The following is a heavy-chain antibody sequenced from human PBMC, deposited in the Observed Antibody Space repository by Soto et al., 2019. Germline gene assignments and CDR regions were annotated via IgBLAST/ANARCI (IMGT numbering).Heavy chain of an antibody. CDR1: GFTVSSNY. Sequence: EVQLVESGGGLVQPGGSLRLSCAASGFTVSSNYMSWVRQAPGKGLEWVSVIYSGGSTYYADSVKGRFTISRHNSKNTRYLQMNSLRAEDTAVYYCARESRIAAAGTGDAFDIWGQGTMVTVSS. CDR3: ARESRIAAAGTGDAFDI. CDR2: IYSGGST. J-gene: IGHJ3*02. V-gene: IGHV3-53*04. D-gene: IGHD6-13*01.